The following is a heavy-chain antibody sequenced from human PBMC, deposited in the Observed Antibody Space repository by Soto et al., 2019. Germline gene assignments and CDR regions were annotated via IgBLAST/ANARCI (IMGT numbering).Heavy chain of an antibody. J-gene: IGHJ5*02. V-gene: IGHV1-46*03. CDR2: INPSRGTT. D-gene: IGHD6-6*01. CDR1: GYPFITYF. CDR3: ARSYISSSYWFDP. Sequence: QVQLVQSAAEVKKPGAAVKVSCKASGYPFITYFMHWVRQAPGQGLEWMGVINPSRGTTTYAQTFQDRVTMTRDTSASTVYMELSSLRSEDTATYYCARSYISSSYWFDPWGQGTLVTVTS.